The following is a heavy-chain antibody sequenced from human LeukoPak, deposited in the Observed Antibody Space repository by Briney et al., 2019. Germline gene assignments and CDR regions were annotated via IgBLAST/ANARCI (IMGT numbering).Heavy chain of an antibody. CDR3: ARDRPYGSGRERYFDY. V-gene: IGHV3-48*03. CDR2: ISSSGSTI. Sequence: PGGSLRLSCAASGFTFSSYEMNWVRQAPGKGLEWVSYISSSGSTIYYADSVKGRFTISRDNAKDSQYLQMNSLRAEDTAVYYCARDRPYGSGRERYFDYWGQGTLVTVSS. CDR1: GFTFSSYE. D-gene: IGHD3-10*01. J-gene: IGHJ4*02.